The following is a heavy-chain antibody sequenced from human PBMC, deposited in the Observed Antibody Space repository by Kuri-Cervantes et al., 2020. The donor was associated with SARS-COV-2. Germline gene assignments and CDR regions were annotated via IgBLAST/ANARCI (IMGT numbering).Heavy chain of an antibody. CDR1: GYTFTGYY. CDR3: ARDNLGFGVLLPAAN. CDR2: INPNSGGT. V-gene: IGHV1-2*02. D-gene: IGHD3-10*01. J-gene: IGHJ4*01. Sequence: SVKVSCKASGYTFTGYYMHWVRQAPGQGLEWMGWINPNSGGTNYAQKFQGRVTMTRDTSISTAYMELSMLRSDDTAVYYCARDNLGFGVLLPAANWGQGTMVTVSS.